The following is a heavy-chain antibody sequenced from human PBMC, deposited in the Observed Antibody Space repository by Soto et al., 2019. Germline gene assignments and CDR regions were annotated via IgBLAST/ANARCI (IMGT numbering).Heavy chain of an antibody. V-gene: IGHV5-51*01. J-gene: IGHJ3*02. CDR3: ATHSSLKMATSDAFDI. CDR1: GYSFTSYW. CDR2: IYPGDSDT. D-gene: IGHD1-1*01. Sequence: EVQLVQSGAEVKKPGESLKISCKGSGYSFTSYWIGWVRQMPGKGLEWMGIIYPGDSDTRYSPSSQGQVTISADKSISTAYPQWSSPKASDTAMYYCATHSSLKMATSDAFDIWGQGTMVTVSS.